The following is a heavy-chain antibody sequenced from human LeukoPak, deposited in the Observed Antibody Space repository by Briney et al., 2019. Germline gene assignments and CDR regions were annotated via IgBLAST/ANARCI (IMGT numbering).Heavy chain of an antibody. D-gene: IGHD2-2*02. CDR2: INPSSGGT. CDR1: GYTFTDYY. CDR3: ARRYCSSTNCYTPGFDP. V-gene: IGHV1-2*02. J-gene: IGHJ5*02. Sequence: GASVKVSCKASGYTFTDYYIHWVRQAPGQGLEWMGWINPSSGGTNFAQEFQGRVTMTRDTSISTAYMELSSLRSDDTAVYYCARRYCSSTNCYTPGFDPWGQGTLVTVSS.